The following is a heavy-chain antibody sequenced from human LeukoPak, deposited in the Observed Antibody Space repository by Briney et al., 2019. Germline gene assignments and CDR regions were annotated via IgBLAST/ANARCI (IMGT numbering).Heavy chain of an antibody. J-gene: IGHJ4*02. CDR3: ARSGEPPWGFDY. CDR1: GFTFDVYV. V-gene: IGHV3-20*04. CDR2: INGNGGST. D-gene: IGHD3-10*01. Sequence: GGSLRLSCAASGFTFDVYVMTWVRQAPGKGLEWVSGINGNGGSTGYADSVKGRFTISRDNAKNSLYLQMNSLRAEDTALYYCARSGEPPWGFDYWGQGTLVTVSS.